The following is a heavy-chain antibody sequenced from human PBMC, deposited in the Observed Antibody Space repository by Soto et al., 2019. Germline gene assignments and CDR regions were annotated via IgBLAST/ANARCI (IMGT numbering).Heavy chain of an antibody. J-gene: IGHJ6*03. Sequence: LRLSCAASGFSFSSYAMSWVRQAPGKGLDWVSTISGTGRSTYYADSVKGRFTISRDNSKNTLYLQVNSLRAEDTAVYYCAKDPSGYTDGYYYYYYMDVWGKGTTVTVSS. CDR1: GFSFSSYA. CDR2: ISGTGRST. V-gene: IGHV3-23*01. CDR3: AKDPSGYTDGYYYYYYMDV. D-gene: IGHD6-25*01.